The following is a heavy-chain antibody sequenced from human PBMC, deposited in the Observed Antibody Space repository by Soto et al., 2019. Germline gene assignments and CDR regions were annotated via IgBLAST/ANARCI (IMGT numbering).Heavy chain of an antibody. V-gene: IGHV4-34*01. J-gene: IGHJ4*02. CDR1: GGSFSGYY. D-gene: IGHD6-13*01. Sequence: QVQLQQWGAGLLKPSETLSLTCAVYGGSFSGYYWSWIRQPPGKGLEWIGEINQSGSTNYNPSLKSRVTISVDTSKNQFSLKLSSVTAADTAVYYCARTYSSSWSPFVHWGQGTLVTVSS. CDR3: ARTYSSSWSPFVH. CDR2: INQSGST.